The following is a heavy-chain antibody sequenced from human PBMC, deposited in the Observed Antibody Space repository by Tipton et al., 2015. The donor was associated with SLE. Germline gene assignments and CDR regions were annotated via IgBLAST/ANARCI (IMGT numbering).Heavy chain of an antibody. CDR2: VNTKTGSP. CDR3: ARAMGGLMDWTWHYIYGLDV. J-gene: IGHJ6*02. D-gene: IGHD3/OR15-3a*01. CDR1: GHKASSYTVTSFA. V-gene: IGHV7-4-1*02. Sequence: QVQLVQSGAEVKKPGASVTISCKASGHKASSYTVTSFAFHWVRQVPGQGLEWMGSVNTKTGSPTFAQGFGGRLVLSLDTSGTTASLQISSLKTEDTAIYYCARAMGGLMDWTWHYIYGLDVWGQGTTVTVSS.